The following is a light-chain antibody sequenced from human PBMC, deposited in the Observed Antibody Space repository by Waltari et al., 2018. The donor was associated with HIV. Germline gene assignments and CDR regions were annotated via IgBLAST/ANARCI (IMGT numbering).Light chain of an antibody. CDR1: QTVTNK. CDR2: DAA. J-gene: IGKJ3*01. V-gene: IGKV1-39*01. CDR3: QQTFSSPLT. Sequence: DIQMTQSPSPLSASVGDSVIITCRASQTVTNKVNWYQQKPGAVPKVLIYDAATLQSGVPSRFRGGGSGTDFTLTITSLQPDDFATYFCQQTFSSPLTFGPGTKVDI.